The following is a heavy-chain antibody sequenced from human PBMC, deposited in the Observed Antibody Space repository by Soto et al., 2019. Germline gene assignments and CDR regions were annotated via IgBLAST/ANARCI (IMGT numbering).Heavy chain of an antibody. V-gene: IGHV4-4*02. D-gene: IGHD5-18*01. CDR1: GGSISTSNW. CDR3: ARGYGRNFDY. Sequence: SETLSLTCAVSGGSISTSNWWSWVRQPPGKGLEWIGEINHSGSTNYNPSLKSRVTISVDTSKNQFSLKLSSVTAADTAVYYCARGYGRNFDYWGQGTLVTVSS. CDR2: INHSGST. J-gene: IGHJ4*02.